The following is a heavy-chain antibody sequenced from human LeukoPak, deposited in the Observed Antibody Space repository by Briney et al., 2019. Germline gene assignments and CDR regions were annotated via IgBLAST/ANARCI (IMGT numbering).Heavy chain of an antibody. V-gene: IGHV1-2*06. D-gene: IGHD6-13*01. Sequence: GASVKVSCKASGYTFTGYYMHWVRQDPGQGLEWMGRINPNSGGTNYAQKFQGRVTMTRDTSISTAYMELSRLRSDDTAVYYCASLSGIAAAASFDYWGQGTLVTVSS. J-gene: IGHJ4*02. CDR3: ASLSGIAAAASFDY. CDR2: INPNSGGT. CDR1: GYTFTGYY.